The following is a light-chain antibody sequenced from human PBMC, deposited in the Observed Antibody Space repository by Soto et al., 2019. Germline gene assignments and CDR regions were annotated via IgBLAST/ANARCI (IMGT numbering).Light chain of an antibody. V-gene: IGLV1-44*01. J-gene: IGLJ2*01. Sequence: QSVLTQPPSASGAPGQRVTISCSGSSSNIGRNTVNWYQHLPGAAPQLLIYGQNQRPSGVPDRFSGSRSATSASLAISGLQSEDEADYYCAAWDDSLKGVVFGGGTKVTVL. CDR3: AAWDDSLKGVV. CDR1: SSNIGRNT. CDR2: GQN.